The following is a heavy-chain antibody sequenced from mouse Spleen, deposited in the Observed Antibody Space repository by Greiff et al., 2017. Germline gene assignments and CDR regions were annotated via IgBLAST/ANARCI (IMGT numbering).Heavy chain of an antibody. CDR1: GFTFSDYY. CDR2: ISDGGSYT. CDR3: ARELYYDYDGYFDV. J-gene: IGHJ1*01. V-gene: IGHV5-4*02. Sequence: DVHLVESEGGLVQPGSSMKLSCTASGFTFSDYYMAWVRQVPEKGLEWVATISDGGSYTYYPDSVKGRFTISRDNAKNNLYLQMSSLKSEDTAMYYCARELYYDYDGYFDVWGAGTTVTVSS. D-gene: IGHD2-4*01.